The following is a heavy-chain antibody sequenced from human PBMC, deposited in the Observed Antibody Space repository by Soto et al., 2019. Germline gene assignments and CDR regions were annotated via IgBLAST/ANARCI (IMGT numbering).Heavy chain of an antibody. D-gene: IGHD3-22*01. J-gene: IGHJ4*02. CDR1: GFNFKHHS. CDR3: AKARYYDSTGYLYYFDY. V-gene: IGHV3-23*01. Sequence: GGSLRLSCAASGFAASGFNFKHHSMSWVRKAQGKGLEWVSSITGSGDYTYYADSVKGRFTISRDNSKNTLYLQMNSLRAEDTAVYYCAKARYYDSTGYLYYFDYWGQGTRVTVSS. CDR2: ITGSGDYT.